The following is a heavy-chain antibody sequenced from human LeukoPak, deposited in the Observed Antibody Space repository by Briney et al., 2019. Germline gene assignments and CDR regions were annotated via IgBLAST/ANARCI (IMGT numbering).Heavy chain of an antibody. CDR1: GFTFSSYW. CDR3: ARDYSFDY. J-gene: IGHJ4*02. D-gene: IGHD1-26*01. V-gene: IGHV3-7*01. Sequence: GGSLRLSCATSGFTFSSYWMNWVRQAPGKGLEWVANIKEDGSEKYYVDSVKGRFTISRDNAKNTLYLQVNSLRAEDTAVYYCARDYSFDYWGQGTLVTVSS. CDR2: IKEDGSEK.